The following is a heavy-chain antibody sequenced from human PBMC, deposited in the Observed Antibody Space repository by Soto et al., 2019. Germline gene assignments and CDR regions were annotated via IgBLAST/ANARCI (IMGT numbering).Heavy chain of an antibody. J-gene: IGHJ4*02. CDR2: IKTDGSEE. CDR3: ATFRDSDWETYRFRH. D-gene: IGHD3-16*02. CDR1: GLTFRTYL. V-gene: IGHV3-7*01. Sequence: GGSLRLSCRTSGLTFRTYLMSWVRQAPGKGLEWVANIKTDGSEEYYADSVEGRFTISRDNTKNSLYLQMNSLRADDTAMYYCATFRDSDWETYRFRHWRQGTLDTVSS.